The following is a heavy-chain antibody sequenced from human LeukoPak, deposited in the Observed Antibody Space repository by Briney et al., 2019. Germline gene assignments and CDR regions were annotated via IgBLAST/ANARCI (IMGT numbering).Heavy chain of an antibody. CDR2: IIPISGTP. D-gene: IGHD4-17*01. J-gene: IGHJ5*02. V-gene: IGHV1-69*05. CDR3: ARIMVDDYGDNGLS. CDR1: GGTFSSYA. Sequence: SVKVSCKASGGTFSSYAISWVRQAPGQGLEWMGGIIPISGTPNYAQKFQGRVTITTDESTSTAYMELSSLRSEDTAVYYCARIMVDDYGDNGLSWGQGTLVTASS.